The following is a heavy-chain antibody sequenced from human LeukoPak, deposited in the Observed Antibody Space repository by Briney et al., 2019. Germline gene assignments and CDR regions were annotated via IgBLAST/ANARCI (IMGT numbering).Heavy chain of an antibody. CDR3: ARASYSSGRQYYFDY. V-gene: IGHV3-30*02. D-gene: IGHD6-19*01. CDR2: IRFDGSNK. J-gene: IGHJ4*02. CDR1: GFTFSNYG. Sequence: GGSLRLSCAASGFTFSNYGVHWVRQAPGKGLEWVSFIRFDGSNKYYADSVKGRFTISRDSSKNTLYLQMNSLRAEDTAVYYCARASYSSGRQYYFDYWGQGTLVTVSS.